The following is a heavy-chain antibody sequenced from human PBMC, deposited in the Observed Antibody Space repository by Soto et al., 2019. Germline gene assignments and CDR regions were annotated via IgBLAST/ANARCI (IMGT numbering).Heavy chain of an antibody. Sequence: QVQLVQSGAEVKKPGSSVKVSCKASGGTFSSYTISWVRQAPGQGLEWMGRIIPILGIANYAQKFQGRVTITADKSTSTAYMELSSLTSEDTAVYYCATFRGSYGMGVWGQGTTVTVSS. CDR3: ATFRGSYGMGV. CDR1: GGTFSSYT. CDR2: IIPILGIA. D-gene: IGHD3-16*01. V-gene: IGHV1-69*02. J-gene: IGHJ6*02.